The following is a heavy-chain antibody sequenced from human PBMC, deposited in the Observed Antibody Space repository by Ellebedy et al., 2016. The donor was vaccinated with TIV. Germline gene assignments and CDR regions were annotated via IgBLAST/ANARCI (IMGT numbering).Heavy chain of an antibody. CDR1: GGSIKSDPYY. D-gene: IGHD3-22*01. Sequence: MPGGSLRLSCTVSGGSIKSDPYYWGWIRQPQGKGLVWIGSIYSSGLNFSSPSLKSRVTISVDTSTNQFSLNLSSVTAADTAVYYCARGALYYYDSSGYYPLVGWGQGTLVTVSS. CDR2: IYSSGLN. V-gene: IGHV4-39*07. CDR3: ARGALYYYDSSGYYPLVG. J-gene: IGHJ4*02.